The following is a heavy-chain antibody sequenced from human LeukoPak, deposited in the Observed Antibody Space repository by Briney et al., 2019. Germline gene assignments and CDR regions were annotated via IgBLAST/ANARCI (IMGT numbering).Heavy chain of an antibody. CDR3: ARSYYDSSGYYSLGVLDI. D-gene: IGHD3-22*01. J-gene: IGHJ3*02. CDR1: GYSFSSYW. Sequence: GESLKISCKGSGYSFSSYWIGWVRQMPGKGLEWMGIIYPGDSDTRYSPSFQGQVTISADKSISTAYLQWNSLKASDTAMYYCARSYYDSSGYYSLGVLDIWGQGTVVTVSS. CDR2: IYPGDSDT. V-gene: IGHV5-51*01.